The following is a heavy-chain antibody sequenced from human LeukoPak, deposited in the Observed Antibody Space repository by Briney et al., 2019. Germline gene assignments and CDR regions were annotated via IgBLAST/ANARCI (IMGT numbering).Heavy chain of an antibody. D-gene: IGHD3-22*01. J-gene: IGHJ4*02. CDR1: GGSISSHY. CDR3: ATGRSYDSSGYYYPPFYFDY. V-gene: IGHV4-59*11. Sequence: SEAPSVTCTVSGGSISSHYWSWSWQPPGGRVEWVGYIYYSGSTNYTPSLKSRVTIAVATSKHQSSLKLSSVTATDTAVYYCATGRSYDSSGYYYPPFYFDYWGQGTLVTVSS. CDR2: IYYSGST.